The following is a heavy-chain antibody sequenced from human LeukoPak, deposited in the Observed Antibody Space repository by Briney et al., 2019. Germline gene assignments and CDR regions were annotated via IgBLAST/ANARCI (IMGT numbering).Heavy chain of an antibody. D-gene: IGHD3-22*01. J-gene: IGHJ4*02. Sequence: PGGSLRLSCAASGFTFTTYWMTWVRQAPGKGLEWVTVVSADGRTQLYSDSVKGRFTVSRDNSLNTLHLQMNSLKTEDTAVYYCAKDRYDSSGHWGQGTLVTVSS. CDR3: AKDRYDSSGH. CDR1: GFTFTTYW. CDR2: VSADGRTQ. V-gene: IGHV3-30*18.